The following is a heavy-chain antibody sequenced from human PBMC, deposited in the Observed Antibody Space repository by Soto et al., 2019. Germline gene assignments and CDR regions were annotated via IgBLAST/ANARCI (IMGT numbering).Heavy chain of an antibody. CDR2: IYYSGST. J-gene: IGHJ6*04. D-gene: IGHD4-17*01. CDR3: ARSYGDPGGVGYYYSYGMEV. Sequence: PSETLSLTCTVSGGSISSGGYYWSWIRQHPGKGLEWIGYIYYSGSTYYNPSLKSRVTISVDTSKNQFSLKLSSVTAADTAVYYCARSYGDPGGVGYYYSYGMEVWGKGTTVTVS. CDR1: GGSISSGGYY. V-gene: IGHV4-31*03.